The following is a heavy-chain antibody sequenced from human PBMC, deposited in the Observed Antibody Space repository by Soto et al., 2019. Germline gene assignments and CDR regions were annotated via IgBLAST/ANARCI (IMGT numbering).Heavy chain of an antibody. CDR3: ARLVVVVAASYNWFDP. D-gene: IGHD2-15*01. V-gene: IGHV5-51*01. J-gene: IGHJ5*02. CDR1: GYSFTSYW. Sequence: PGESLKISCKGSGYSFTSYWIGLVRQMPGKGLEWMGIIYPGDSDTRYSPSFQGQVTISADKSISAAYLQWSSLKASDTAMYYCARLVVVVAASYNWFDPWGQGTLVTVSS. CDR2: IYPGDSDT.